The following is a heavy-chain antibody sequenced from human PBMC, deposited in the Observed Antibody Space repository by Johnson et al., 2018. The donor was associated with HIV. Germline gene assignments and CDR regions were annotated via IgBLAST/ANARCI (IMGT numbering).Heavy chain of an antibody. CDR3: ANGPIKYSRSSRGGAFEI. Sequence: QVQLVESGGGVVQPGRSLRLSCAASEFTFSNYDMHWVRQAPGKGLEWVSVISYDGSNKYYADSLKGRFTISRDNSNSTLYLQMNSLRAEDTAVYYCANGPIKYSRSSRGGAFEIWGQGTTVIVSS. J-gene: IGHJ3*02. D-gene: IGHD6-6*01. CDR1: EFTFSNYD. V-gene: IGHV3-30*18. CDR2: ISYDGSNK.